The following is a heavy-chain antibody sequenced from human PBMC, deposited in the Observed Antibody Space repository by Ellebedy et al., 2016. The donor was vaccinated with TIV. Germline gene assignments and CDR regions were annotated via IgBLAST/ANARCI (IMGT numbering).Heavy chain of an antibody. CDR1: GGSISSGGYY. V-gene: IGHV4-39*01. Sequence: MPSETLSLTCTVSGGSISSGGYYWSWIRQHPGKGLEWIGYIYYSGSTYYNPSLKSRVTISVDTSKNQFSLKLSSVTAADTAVYYCARHAAAQWLVPPGYWADWGQGTLVTVSS. CDR3: ARHAAAQWLVPPGYWAD. CDR2: IYYSGST. D-gene: IGHD6-19*01. J-gene: IGHJ4*02.